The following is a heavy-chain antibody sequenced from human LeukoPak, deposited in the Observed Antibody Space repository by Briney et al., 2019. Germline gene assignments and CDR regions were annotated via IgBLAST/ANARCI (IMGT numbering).Heavy chain of an antibody. CDR3: ARMGNNGGAFDI. CDR1: GFTFSSYS. Sequence: GSLRLSCAASGFTFSSYSMNWVRQAPGKGLEWVSSISSSSSYIYYADSVKGRFTISRDNAKNSLYLQMNSLRAEDTAVYYCARMGNNGGAFDIWGQGTMVTVSS. D-gene: IGHD2/OR15-2a*01. V-gene: IGHV3-21*01. CDR2: ISSSSSYI. J-gene: IGHJ3*02.